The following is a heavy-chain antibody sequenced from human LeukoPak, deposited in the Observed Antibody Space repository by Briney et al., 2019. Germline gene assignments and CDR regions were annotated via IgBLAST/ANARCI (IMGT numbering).Heavy chain of an antibody. Sequence: SETLSLTCAVYGGSFSGYYWSWIRQPPGKGLEWIGEINHSGSTNYNPSLKSRVTISVDTSKNQFSLKLSSVTAADTAVYYCAGSGSPYYFDYWGQGTLVTVSS. D-gene: IGHD3-10*01. V-gene: IGHV4-34*01. CDR1: GGSFSGYY. CDR3: AGSGSPYYFDY. CDR2: INHSGST. J-gene: IGHJ4*02.